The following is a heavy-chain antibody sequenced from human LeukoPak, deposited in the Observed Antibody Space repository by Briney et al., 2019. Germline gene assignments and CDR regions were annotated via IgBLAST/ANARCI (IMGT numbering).Heavy chain of an antibody. V-gene: IGHV1-3*01. CDR3: ARGIWSARTVDYYLDY. CDR2: INAGNGHT. Sequence: GAPVKVSCKASGYTFSNYAIHWVRQAPGQRFEWMGWINAGNGHTKYSQNFQGRVTITRDSSASTVYMELNSLTSEDTAVYYRARGIWSARTVDYYLDYWGQGTLVTVSS. J-gene: IGHJ4*02. D-gene: IGHD2-21*01. CDR1: GYTFSNYA.